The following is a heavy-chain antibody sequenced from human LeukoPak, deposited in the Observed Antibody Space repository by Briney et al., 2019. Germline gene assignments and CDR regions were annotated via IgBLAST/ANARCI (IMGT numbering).Heavy chain of an antibody. J-gene: IGHJ5*02. Sequence: GGSLRLSCAASGFAVSSNYMSWVRQASGKGLEWVSVVYAGGSIHYTDSVKGRFTISRDNSKNTLDLQMNSLRVDDTAIYYCARGESIPAAGPFALWGKEPLVTFSS. CDR1: GFAVSSNY. CDR2: VYAGGSI. D-gene: IGHD6-13*01. V-gene: IGHV3-53*01. CDR3: ARGESIPAAGPFAL.